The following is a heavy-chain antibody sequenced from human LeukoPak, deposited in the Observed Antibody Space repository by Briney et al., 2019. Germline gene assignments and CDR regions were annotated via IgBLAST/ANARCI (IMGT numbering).Heavy chain of an antibody. CDR2: ISYSGST. Sequence: SETLSLTCTVSGGSISSYYWSWIRQPPGKGLEWIGYISYSGSTNYNPSLKSRVTISVDTSKNQFSLKLSSVTTADTAVYYCASKMVRGVIIPEDYWGQGTLVTVSS. J-gene: IGHJ4*02. CDR1: GGSISSYY. D-gene: IGHD3-10*01. CDR3: ASKMVRGVIIPEDY. V-gene: IGHV4-59*01.